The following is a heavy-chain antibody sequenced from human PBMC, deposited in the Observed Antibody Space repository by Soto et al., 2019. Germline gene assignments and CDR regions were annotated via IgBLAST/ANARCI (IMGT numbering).Heavy chain of an antibody. CDR2: ISSTISFI. J-gene: IGHJ6*02. CDR3: ARERVSSCLNV. CDR1: GFTFIHYS. Sequence: VRLVVSGEGLVKPGESLRLSCSYSGFTFIHYSMKLVRQAPGKVLEWVSSISSTISFIYNADSVRGRFTTSGDNATDSHCLQMSRLRGEDTGFYYCARERVSSCLNVWGQG. D-gene: IGHD3-16*02. V-gene: IGHV3-21*01.